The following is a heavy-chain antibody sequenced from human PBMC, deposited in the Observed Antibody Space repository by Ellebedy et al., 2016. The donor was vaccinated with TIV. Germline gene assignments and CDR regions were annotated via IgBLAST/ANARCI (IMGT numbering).Heavy chain of an antibody. CDR2: FGVSGDST. CDR1: GFTFSNYA. J-gene: IGHJ4*02. V-gene: IGHV3-23*01. CDR3: ARGRSGTYIHHAFDY. Sequence: PGGSLRLSCAASGFTFSNYAMSWVRPAPEKGLEWVSGFGVSGDSTYYADSVKGRFTISRDNSKNTLYLQMNSLRAEDTAIYYCARGRSGTYIHHAFDYWGQGTLVTVSS. D-gene: IGHD1-14*01.